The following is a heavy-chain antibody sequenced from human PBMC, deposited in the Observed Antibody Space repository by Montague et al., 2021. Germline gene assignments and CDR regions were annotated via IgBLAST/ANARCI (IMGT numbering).Heavy chain of an antibody. V-gene: IGHV4-39*01. Sequence: SETLSLTCTVSGGSISSSSYYWGWIRQPPGQGLEWIGSIYYSGSTYYNPTLKSRVTISADTSKNQHSLKLSSVTAADTAVYYCASLTRRPFEHWGQGTLVTVSS. CDR3: ASLTRRPFEH. J-gene: IGHJ1*01. CDR2: IYYSGST. CDR1: GGSISSSSYY.